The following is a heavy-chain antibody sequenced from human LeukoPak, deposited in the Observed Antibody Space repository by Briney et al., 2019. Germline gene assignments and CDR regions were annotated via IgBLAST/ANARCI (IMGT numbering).Heavy chain of an antibody. CDR2: IYYSGNT. CDR1: GGSISTSSYY. CDR3: AGPRQFPNWFDP. J-gene: IGHJ5*02. V-gene: IGHV4-39*07. Sequence: SGTLSLTCTVSGGSISTSSYYWGWIRQSPGKGLEWIGSIYYSGNTYYNPSLKSRVTISVDTSKNQSSLNLTSVTAADTAVYYCAGPRQFPNWFDPWGQGILVTVSS.